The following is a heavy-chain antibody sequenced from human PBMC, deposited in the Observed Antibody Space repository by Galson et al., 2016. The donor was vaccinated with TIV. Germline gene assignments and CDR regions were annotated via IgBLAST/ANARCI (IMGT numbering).Heavy chain of an antibody. CDR1: GGSIITKSYY. D-gene: IGHD3-22*01. V-gene: IGHV4-39*07. J-gene: IGHJ5*02. Sequence: SATLSLTCIVSGGSIITKSYYWGWIRQPPGKGLEWIGIVYDNGNATYNPSLKSRVTISVDKSKNQFSLKLTSVTAADTAVYYCAIERTPPGPDNDTWFDPWGHGILVTVSS. CDR2: VYDNGNA. CDR3: AIERTPPGPDNDTWFDP.